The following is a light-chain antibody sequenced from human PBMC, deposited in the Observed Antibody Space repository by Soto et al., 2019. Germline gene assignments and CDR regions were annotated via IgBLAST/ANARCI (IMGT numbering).Light chain of an antibody. J-gene: IGLJ1*01. CDR1: NVGSKS. CDR3: QVWDDSTDHIYV. CDR2: YDT. V-gene: IGLV3-21*02. Sequence: YELTQPPSVSVAPGQTARITCGGNNVGSKSVHWYQQKSGQAPVVVVYDTDRPSGIPERFSGSNSGNTATLTISRVEAGDEADYYCQVWDDSTDHIYVFGTGTKLTVL.